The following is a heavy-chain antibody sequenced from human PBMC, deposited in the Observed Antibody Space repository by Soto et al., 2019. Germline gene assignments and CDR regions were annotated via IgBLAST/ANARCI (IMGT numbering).Heavy chain of an antibody. CDR2: INPDSGGT. J-gene: IGHJ5*02. CDR3: ARNDVSTRGFSGARCYVVNWSDP. D-gene: IGHD2-15*01. CDR1: GYTFTDHF. V-gene: IGHV1-2*02. Sequence: GASVKVSCKASGYTFTDHFLHWVRQAPGQGPEWVGWINPDSGGTIYAQKFRGRVTLTRDTSINTAYMELSGLRSDDTAVYYCARNDVSTRGFSGARCYVVNWSDPLGEGTLVTIYS.